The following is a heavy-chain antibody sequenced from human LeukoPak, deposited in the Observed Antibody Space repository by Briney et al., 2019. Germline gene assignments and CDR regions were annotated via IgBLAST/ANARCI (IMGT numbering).Heavy chain of an antibody. CDR2: IYHSGNT. Sequence: PSETLSLTCTVSGYSITRGYYWGWIRQPPGKGLEWIGNIYHSGNTYYNPSLKSRVTISTDTSKNQFSLKLSSVTAADTAVYYCARSVRRLYGSGRSNWFDPWGQGTLVTVSS. J-gene: IGHJ5*02. CDR1: GYSITRGYY. V-gene: IGHV4-38-2*02. D-gene: IGHD3-10*01. CDR3: ARSVRRLYGSGRSNWFDP.